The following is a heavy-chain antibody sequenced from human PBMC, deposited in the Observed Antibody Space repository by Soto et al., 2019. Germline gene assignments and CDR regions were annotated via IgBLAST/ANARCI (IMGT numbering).Heavy chain of an antibody. J-gene: IGHJ4*02. Sequence: EESLKISGDGPGYGFTSYWISLVLQLPGKGLDWMGRIDPSDSYTNYSPSFQGHVTISADKSISTAYLQWSSLKASDTAMYYCARHSGSGWGYFDYWGQGTLVTVSS. CDR3: ARHSGSGWGYFDY. CDR1: GYGFTSYW. D-gene: IGHD6-19*01. V-gene: IGHV5-10-1*01. CDR2: IDPSDSYT.